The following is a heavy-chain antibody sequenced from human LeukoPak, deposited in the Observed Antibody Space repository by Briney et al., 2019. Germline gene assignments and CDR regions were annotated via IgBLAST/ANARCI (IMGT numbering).Heavy chain of an antibody. CDR1: GYTLTELS. D-gene: IGHD6-19*01. Sequence: GASVKVSCKVSGYTLTELSMRWVRQAPGKGLEWMGGFDPEDGETIYAQKFQGRVTMTEDTSTDTAYMELSSLRSEDTAVYYCATARISGWHYYYGMDVWGQGTTVTVSS. CDR2: FDPEDGET. V-gene: IGHV1-24*01. CDR3: ATARISGWHYYYGMDV. J-gene: IGHJ6*02.